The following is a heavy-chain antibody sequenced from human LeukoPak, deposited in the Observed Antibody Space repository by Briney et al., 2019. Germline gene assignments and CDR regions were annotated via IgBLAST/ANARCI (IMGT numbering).Heavy chain of an antibody. D-gene: IGHD2-15*01. J-gene: IGHJ5*02. CDR3: ARGSLDNWFDP. V-gene: IGHV1-2*02. CDR2: INPNSGGT. CDR1: GYTFTSYA. Sequence: ASVKVSCKASGYTFTSYAMNWVRQAPGQGLEWMGWINPNSGGTNYAQKFQGRVTMTRDTSISTAYMELSRLRSDDTAVYYCARGSLDNWFDPWGQGTLVTVSS.